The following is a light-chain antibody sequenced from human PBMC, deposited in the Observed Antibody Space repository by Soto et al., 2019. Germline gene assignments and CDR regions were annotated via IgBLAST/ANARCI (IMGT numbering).Light chain of an antibody. CDR2: AAS. V-gene: IGKV1-39*01. CDR3: QQSYSGLT. Sequence: DIQMTQSPSTLSGSVGDRVTITCRASQSISSYLNWYQQKPGKAPKLLIYAASSLQSGVPSRFSGSGSGADFTLTISSLQPEDFATYYCQQSYSGLTFGGGTKVDIK. CDR1: QSISSY. J-gene: IGKJ4*01.